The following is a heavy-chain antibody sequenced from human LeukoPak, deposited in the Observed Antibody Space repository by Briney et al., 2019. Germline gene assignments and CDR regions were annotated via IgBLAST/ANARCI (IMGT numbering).Heavy chain of an antibody. J-gene: IGHJ4*02. V-gene: IGHV4-4*07. CDR1: GGSISSYY. CDR2: IYTSGST. CDR3: ARGLSDYDILTGYYMWFDY. Sequence: SETLSLTCTVSGGSISSYYWSWIRQPAGKGVEWIGRIYTSGSTNYNPSLKSRVTISVDTSKNQFSLKLSSVTAADTAVYYCARGLSDYDILTGYYMWFDYWGQGTLVTVSS. D-gene: IGHD3-9*01.